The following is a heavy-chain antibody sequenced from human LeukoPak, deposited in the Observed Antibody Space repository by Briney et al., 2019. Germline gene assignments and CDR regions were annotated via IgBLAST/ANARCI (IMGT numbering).Heavy chain of an antibody. CDR1: GFTIGSYW. CDR3: ARAGYYGDDAFDL. CDR2: IRQDGSEK. V-gene: IGHV3-7*01. D-gene: IGHD2/OR15-2a*01. J-gene: IGHJ3*01. Sequence: GGSLRLSCAGSGFTIGSYWMSWVRQAPGKGLEWVANIRQDGSEKYYVDSVKGRLTISRDNAKNSLYLQMNSLRAEDTGIYYCARAGYYGDDAFDLWSQGTMVTVSS.